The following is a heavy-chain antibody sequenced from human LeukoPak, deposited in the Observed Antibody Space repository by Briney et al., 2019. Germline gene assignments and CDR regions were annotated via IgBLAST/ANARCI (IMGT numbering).Heavy chain of an antibody. CDR3: ARAPERPAAVFDY. CDR2: INHSGST. V-gene: IGHV4-34*01. D-gene: IGHD2-2*01. J-gene: IGHJ4*02. Sequence: SETLSLTCAVYGGSFSGYYWSWIRQPPGKGLEWIGEINHSGSTNYNPSLKSRVTISVDTSKNQFSLKLSSVTAADTAVYYCARAPERPAAVFDYWGQGTLVTVSS. CDR1: GGSFSGYY.